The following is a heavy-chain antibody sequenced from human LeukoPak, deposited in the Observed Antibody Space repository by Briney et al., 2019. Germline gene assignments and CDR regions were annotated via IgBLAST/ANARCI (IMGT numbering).Heavy chain of an antibody. CDR2: IKQDGSEK. Sequence: PGGSLRLSCAASGFTFSSYWMSWVRQAPGKGLEWVANIKQDGSEKYYVDSVKGRFTISRDNAKNSLYLQMNSLRAEDTAVYYCARDRGYDFRSGPNWFDPWGQGTLVTVSS. CDR3: ARDRGYDFRSGPNWFDP. J-gene: IGHJ5*02. V-gene: IGHV3-7*01. CDR1: GFTFSSYW. D-gene: IGHD3-3*01.